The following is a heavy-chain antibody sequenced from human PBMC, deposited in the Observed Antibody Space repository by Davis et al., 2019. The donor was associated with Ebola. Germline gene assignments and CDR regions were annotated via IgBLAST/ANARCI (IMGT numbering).Heavy chain of an antibody. J-gene: IGHJ4*02. D-gene: IGHD1-1*01. CDR3: ARGSENWNYVDY. V-gene: IGHV3-48*02. CDR1: GFTFSNYG. CDR2: ISSRGTNI. Sequence: GGSLRLSCAASGFTFSNYGMHWVRQAPGKGLEWVSYISSRGTNIYYADSVKGRFTISRDIAKNSLYLQMNSLRDEDTAVYYCARGSENWNYVDYWGQGTLVTVSS.